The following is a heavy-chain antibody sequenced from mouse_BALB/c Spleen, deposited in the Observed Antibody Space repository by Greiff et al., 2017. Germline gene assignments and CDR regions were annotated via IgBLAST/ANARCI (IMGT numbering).Heavy chain of an antibody. Sequence: QVQLKESGPGLVAPSQSLSITCTVSGFSLTSYGVHWVRQPPGKGLEWLGVIWAGGSTNYNSALMSRLSISKDNSKSQVFLKMNSVQTDDTAMYYCAREWGYYFDYWGQGTTLTVSS. CDR2: IWAGGST. CDR3: AREWGYYFDY. V-gene: IGHV2-9*02. CDR1: GFSLTSYG. J-gene: IGHJ2*01.